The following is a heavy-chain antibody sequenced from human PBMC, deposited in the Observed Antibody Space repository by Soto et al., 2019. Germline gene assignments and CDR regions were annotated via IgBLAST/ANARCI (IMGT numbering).Heavy chain of an antibody. D-gene: IGHD3-10*01. CDR1: GFSFNTYA. CDR3: VKDRMSYNSVWAPFDV. CDR2: IGGGGTDT. Sequence: GGSLRLSCAASGFSFNTYAMSWVRQAPGKGLEWVSGIGGGGTDTNYADSVTGRFTISRDDSKSKLFLQMYSLRVEDTAVYYCVKDRMSYNSVWAPFDVWGQGTLVTVSS. V-gene: IGHV3-23*01. J-gene: IGHJ3*01.